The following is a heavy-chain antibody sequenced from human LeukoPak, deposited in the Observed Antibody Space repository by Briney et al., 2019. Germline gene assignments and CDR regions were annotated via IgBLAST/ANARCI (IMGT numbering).Heavy chain of an antibody. Sequence: GESLKISCKGSGYSFTSYWIGWVRQMPGKGLDWRGIIYPGESDTRYSPSFQGQVTISADKSISTAYLQWSSLKASDTATYYCARTPLGYCSSTSCYSDYWGQGTLVTVSS. CDR1: GYSFTSYW. CDR3: ARTPLGYCSSTSCYSDY. CDR2: IYPGESDT. J-gene: IGHJ4*02. V-gene: IGHV5-51*01. D-gene: IGHD2-2*01.